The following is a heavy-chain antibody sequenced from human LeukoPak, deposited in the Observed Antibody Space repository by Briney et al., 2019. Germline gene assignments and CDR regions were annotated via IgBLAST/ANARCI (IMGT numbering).Heavy chain of an antibody. V-gene: IGHV3-48*01. CDR1: GFTFSSYN. Sequence: GGSLRLSCAASGFTFSSYNMNWVRQAPGKGLEWLSYVSTSSNTIYYADSVKGRFTISRDNAKNSLYLQMNSLRAEDTAVYYCARNSDTAAYFDYWGQGTLVTVSS. CDR2: VSTSSNTI. J-gene: IGHJ4*02. D-gene: IGHD5-18*01. CDR3: ARNSDTAAYFDY.